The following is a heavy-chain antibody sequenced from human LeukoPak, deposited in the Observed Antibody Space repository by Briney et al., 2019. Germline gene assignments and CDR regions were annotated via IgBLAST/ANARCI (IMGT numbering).Heavy chain of an antibody. CDR2: INPISGGT. D-gene: IGHD6-6*01. Sequence: ASVKVSCKASGYTFTAYYVHWVRQAPGQGLEWMGWINPISGGTNYAQKFQGRVTMTRDTSTSTVYMHLSSLRSEDSAVYYCARDGSGSSLGGYGYWGQGTLVTVSS. J-gene: IGHJ4*02. V-gene: IGHV1-2*02. CDR1: GYTFTAYY. CDR3: ARDGSGSSLGGYGY.